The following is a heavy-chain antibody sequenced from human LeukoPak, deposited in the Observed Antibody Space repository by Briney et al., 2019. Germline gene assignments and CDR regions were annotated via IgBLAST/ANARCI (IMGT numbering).Heavy chain of an antibody. CDR3: AKRPSDYGDYVTYFDY. V-gene: IGHV3-30*18. CDR2: ISDDGRNK. CDR1: GFSFISYG. J-gene: IGHJ4*02. D-gene: IGHD4-17*01. Sequence: GGSLRLSCAASGFSFISYGMHWVRQAPGKGLEWVGVISDDGRNKKYADSVKGRFTISRDNSKDTLYLQMNSLRDEDTAVNYCAKRPSDYGDYVTYFDYWGQGTLVTLSS.